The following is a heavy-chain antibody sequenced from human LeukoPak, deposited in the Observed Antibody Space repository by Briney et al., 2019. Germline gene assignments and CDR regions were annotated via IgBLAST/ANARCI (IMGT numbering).Heavy chain of an antibody. CDR3: ARGSIWAQTDAFDI. CDR2: INPNSGDT. Sequence: ASVKVSCKASGYTFTGYYMHWVRQAPGQGLEWMGCINPNSGDTSYAQKFQGRVTLTRDTSISTAYMDLSRLRSDDTALYHCARGSIWAQTDAFDIWGQGTMVTVSS. D-gene: IGHD6-6*01. CDR1: GYTFTGYY. V-gene: IGHV1-2*02. J-gene: IGHJ3*02.